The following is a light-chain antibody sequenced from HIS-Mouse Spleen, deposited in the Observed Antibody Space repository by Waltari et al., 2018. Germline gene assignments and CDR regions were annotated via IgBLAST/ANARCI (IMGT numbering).Light chain of an antibody. Sequence: SYELTQPLSVSVALGQTARITCGGNNIGSKNVHWYQQKPGQAPVLVIYRDSNRASGIPERFAGSKSGNTATLTISRAQAGDEADYYCQVWDSSTAVFGGGTKLTVL. V-gene: IGLV3-9*01. J-gene: IGLJ3*02. CDR1: NIGSKN. CDR3: QVWDSSTAV. CDR2: RDS.